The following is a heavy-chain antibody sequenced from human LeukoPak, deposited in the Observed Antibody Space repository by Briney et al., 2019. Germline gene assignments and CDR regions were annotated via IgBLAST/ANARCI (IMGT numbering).Heavy chain of an antibody. V-gene: IGHV3-9*01. D-gene: IGHD4-17*01. CDR3: AKRGDYGDYSYFDY. Sequence: PGGSLRLSCAASGFTFDDYAMHWVRHAPGKGLEWVSGISWNSGSIGYADSVKGRFTISRDNAKNSLYLQMNSLRAEDTALYYCAKRGDYGDYSYFDYWGQGTLVTVSS. CDR1: GFTFDDYA. J-gene: IGHJ4*02. CDR2: ISWNSGSI.